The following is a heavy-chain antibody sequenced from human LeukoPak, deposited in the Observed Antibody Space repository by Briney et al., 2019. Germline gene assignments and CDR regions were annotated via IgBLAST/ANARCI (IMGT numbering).Heavy chain of an antibody. Sequence: GESLQISCQISGYTLTNNWIGWVRQMPGKGLEWMGIIYPGDSDTRYNPSFQGQVTISADKSISTAYLQWSSLKASDTAMYYCARSSSFDIWGQGTMVTVSS. V-gene: IGHV5-51*01. CDR2: IYPGDSDT. CDR1: GYTLTNNW. CDR3: ARSSSFDI. J-gene: IGHJ3*02. D-gene: IGHD2-2*01.